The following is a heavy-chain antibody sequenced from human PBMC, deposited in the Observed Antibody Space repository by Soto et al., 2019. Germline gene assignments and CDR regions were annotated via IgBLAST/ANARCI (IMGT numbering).Heavy chain of an antibody. Sequence: GGSLRLSCAASGFTFRSYSMNWVRQAPGKGLEWVSYISSGSSTIHYADSVKGRFTISRDNAKNSLFLQMNSLRAEDTAVYHCARARSPSSSWYKWALDPWGPGIQVTVSS. CDR3: ARARSPSSSWYKWALDP. V-gene: IGHV3-48*01. J-gene: IGHJ5*02. CDR1: GFTFRSYS. CDR2: ISSGSSTI. D-gene: IGHD6-13*01.